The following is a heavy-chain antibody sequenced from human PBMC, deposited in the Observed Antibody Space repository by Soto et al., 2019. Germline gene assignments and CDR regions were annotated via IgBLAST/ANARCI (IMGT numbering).Heavy chain of an antibody. CDR1: GGTFSRYT. Sequence: QVQLVQSGAEVKKPGSSVKVSCKASGGTFSRYTITWVRQAPGQGLEWMGGIIPIFGTANYAQKFQGRVTITADESTSTAYMELSSLRSEDTAVYYCAGVVTDEKSKYYFDYWGQGTLVTVSS. D-gene: IGHD3-16*02. CDR3: AGVVTDEKSKYYFDY. CDR2: IIPIFGTA. J-gene: IGHJ4*02. V-gene: IGHV1-69*01.